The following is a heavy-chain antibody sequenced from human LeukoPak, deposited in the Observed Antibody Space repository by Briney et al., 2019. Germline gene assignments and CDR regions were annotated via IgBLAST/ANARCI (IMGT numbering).Heavy chain of an antibody. J-gene: IGHJ6*03. CDR2: MNPNSGNT. Sequence: GASVKVSCKASGYTFTSYYMHWVRQATGQGLEWMGWMNPNSGNTGYAQKFQGRVTITRNTSISTAYMELSSLRSEDTAVYYCARGPDYYDILTGYYNYYYYMDVWGKGTTVTVSS. CDR1: GYTFTSYY. CDR3: ARGPDYYDILTGYYNYYYYMDV. V-gene: IGHV1-8*03. D-gene: IGHD3-9*01.